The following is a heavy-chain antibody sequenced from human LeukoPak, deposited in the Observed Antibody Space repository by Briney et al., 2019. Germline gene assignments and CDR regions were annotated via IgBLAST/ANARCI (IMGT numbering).Heavy chain of an antibody. V-gene: IGHV4-39*01. CDR3: ARHGRLVHLFFDY. J-gene: IGHJ4*02. CDR1: GDSISTSSYS. CDR2: IYNSGST. D-gene: IGHD6-19*01. Sequence: PSETLSLTCTVSGDSISTSSYSWGWIRQSPGKGLEWIGSIYNSGSTYYNPSLKSRVTISVDTSKTQFSLKLSSVTAADTTVYYCARHGRLVHLFFDYWGQGTLVTVSS.